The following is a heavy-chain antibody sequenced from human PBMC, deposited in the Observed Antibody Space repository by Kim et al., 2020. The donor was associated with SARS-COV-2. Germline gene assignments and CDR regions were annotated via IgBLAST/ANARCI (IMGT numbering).Heavy chain of an antibody. V-gene: IGHV4-39*01. CDR3: ARLNITMVRGAVAPLWWFDP. CDR1: GGSISSSSYY. J-gene: IGHJ5*02. D-gene: IGHD3-10*01. CDR2: IYYSGST. Sequence: SETLSLTCTVSGGSISSSSYYWGWIRQPPGKGLEWIGSIYYSGSTYYNPSLKSRVTISVDTSKNQFSLKLSSVTAADTAVYYCARLNITMVRGAVAPLWWFDPWGQGTLVTVSS.